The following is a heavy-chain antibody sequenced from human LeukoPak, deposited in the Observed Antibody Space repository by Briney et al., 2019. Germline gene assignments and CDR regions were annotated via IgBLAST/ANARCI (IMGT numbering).Heavy chain of an antibody. CDR2: INPNSGGT. CDR3: ARGGSYLEYYYYYYMDV. CDR1: GYTFTGYY. V-gene: IGHV1-2*02. D-gene: IGHD1-26*01. J-gene: IGHJ6*03. Sequence: ASVKVSCKASGYTFTGYYMHWVRQAPRQGLEWMGWINPNSGGTNYAQKFQGRVTMTRDTSISTAYMELSRLRSDDTAVYYCARGGSYLEYYYYYYMDVWGKGTTVTVSS.